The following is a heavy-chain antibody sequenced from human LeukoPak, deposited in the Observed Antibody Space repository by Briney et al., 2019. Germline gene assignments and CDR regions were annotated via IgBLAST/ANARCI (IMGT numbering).Heavy chain of an antibody. CDR2: ISGSGGST. CDR1: GFTFSSYA. V-gene: IGHV3-23*01. Sequence: TGGSLRLSCAASGFTFSSYAMSWLRQAPGKGLEWVSAISGSGGSTYYADSVKGRFTISRDNSKNTLYLQMNSLRAEDTAVYYCAKDRSGIDGPVHDTSGSYYNVKRRRETYYYYGMDVWAKGPRSPSP. CDR3: AKDRSGIDGPVHDTSGSYYNVKRRRETYYYYGMDV. D-gene: IGHD3-10*01. J-gene: IGHJ6*02.